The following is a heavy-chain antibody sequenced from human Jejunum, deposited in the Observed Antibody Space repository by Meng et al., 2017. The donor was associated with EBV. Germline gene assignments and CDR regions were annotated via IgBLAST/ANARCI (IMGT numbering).Heavy chain of an antibody. CDR1: GFTFSSSA. V-gene: IGHV3-23*01. CDR3: AKLLKY. J-gene: IGHJ4*02. CDR2: ISGSAGST. Sequence: EVEPLGLGGGLVQPGGSLGLSCAASGFTFSSSAMSWVRQAPGKGLEWVSVISGSAGSTYYADSVKGRFTISRDTSNNTLYLQMNSLRAEDTAIYYCAKLLKYWGQGTLVTVSS.